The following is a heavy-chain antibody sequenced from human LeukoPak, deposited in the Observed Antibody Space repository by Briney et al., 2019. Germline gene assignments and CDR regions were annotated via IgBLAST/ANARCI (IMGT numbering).Heavy chain of an antibody. J-gene: IGHJ4*02. CDR3: ASILRSSSGYYFDY. Sequence: PGGSLRLSCAASGFTVSTNYMSWVRQAPGKGLEWVSVIYSGDTTFYADSVRGKFTISRDNSKNTLYLQMNSLRAEDTAVYYCASILRSSSGYYFDYWPGNPGHRLL. D-gene: IGHD3-10*01. CDR1: GFTVSTNY. V-gene: IGHV3-66*01. CDR2: IYSGDTT.